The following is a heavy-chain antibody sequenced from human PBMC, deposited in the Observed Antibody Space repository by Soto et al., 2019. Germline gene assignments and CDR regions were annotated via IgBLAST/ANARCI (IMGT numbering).Heavy chain of an antibody. CDR2: IHYSGST. V-gene: IGHV4-59*01. D-gene: IGHD1-1*01. CDR3: ARVNQLDTKRNAFDI. Sequence: SETLSLTCTVSGGSISSYFWSWIRQPPGKGLEWIGYIHYSGSTNYSPSLKSRVSMSADTSKNQFSLRLSSVTAADTAMYYCARVNQLDTKRNAFDIWGQGTMVTVSS. J-gene: IGHJ3*02. CDR1: GGSISSYF.